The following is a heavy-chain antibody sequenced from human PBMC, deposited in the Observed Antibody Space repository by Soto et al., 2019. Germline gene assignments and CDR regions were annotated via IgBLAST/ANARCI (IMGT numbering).Heavy chain of an antibody. V-gene: IGHV4-31*03. D-gene: IGHD3-10*01. J-gene: IGHJ4*02. CDR2: IYYSGSA. Sequence: QVQLQESGPGLVKPSQTLSLTCTVSGGSISSGGYYWTWIRQHPGKGLEWIGYIYYSGSAYYNPSLKSRITISIDTSKNQFSLKLSSVTAADTAVYYCARHRHYHGSGSLDYWGQGTLVTVSS. CDR3: ARHRHYHGSGSLDY. CDR1: GGSISSGGYY.